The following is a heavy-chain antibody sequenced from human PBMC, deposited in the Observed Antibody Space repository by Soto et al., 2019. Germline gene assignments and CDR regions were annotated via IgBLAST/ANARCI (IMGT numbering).Heavy chain of an antibody. CDR1: GGSFSGYY. Sequence: PSETLSLTCAVYGGSFSGYYWSWIRQPPGKGLEWIGEINHRGSTNYNPSLKSRVTISVDTSKNQFSLKLSSVTAADTAVYFCARGDILTGYPSWGQGTLVTVSS. D-gene: IGHD3-9*01. CDR2: INHRGST. CDR3: ARGDILTGYPS. V-gene: IGHV4-34*01. J-gene: IGHJ5*02.